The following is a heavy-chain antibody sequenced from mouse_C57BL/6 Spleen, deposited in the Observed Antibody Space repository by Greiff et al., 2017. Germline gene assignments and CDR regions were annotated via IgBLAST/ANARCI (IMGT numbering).Heavy chain of an antibody. CDR2: IYPGDGDT. V-gene: IGHV1-82*01. CDR3: ARERTWAY. J-gene: IGHJ3*01. CDR1: GYAFSSSW. Sequence: QVQLQQSGPELVKPGASVKISCKASGYAFSSSWMNWVKQRPGKGLEWIGRIYPGDGDTNYNGTFKGKATLTADKSSSTAYMQLSSLTSEDSAVYFCARERTWAYWGQGTLVTVSA.